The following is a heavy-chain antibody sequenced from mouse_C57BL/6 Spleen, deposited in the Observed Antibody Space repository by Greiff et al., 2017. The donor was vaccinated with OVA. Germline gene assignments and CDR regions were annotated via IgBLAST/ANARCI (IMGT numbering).Heavy chain of an antibody. CDR3: ASPYDYDGWFAY. D-gene: IGHD2-4*01. Sequence: VQLQQPGAELVKPGASVKLSCKASGYTFTSYWMHWVKQRPGQGLEWIGMIHPNSGSTNYNEKFKSKATLTVDKSSSTAYMQLSSLTSEDSAVYYCASPYDYDGWFAYWGQGTLVTVSA. J-gene: IGHJ3*01. CDR1: GYTFTSYW. V-gene: IGHV1-64*01. CDR2: IHPNSGST.